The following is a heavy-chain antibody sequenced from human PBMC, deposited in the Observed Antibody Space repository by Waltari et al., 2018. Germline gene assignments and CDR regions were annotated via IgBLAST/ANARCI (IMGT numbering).Heavy chain of an antibody. CDR1: GFPFSSYA. J-gene: IGHJ4*02. V-gene: IGHV3-30-3*01. CDR3: ANWNYGGY. D-gene: IGHD1-7*01. CDR2: ISYDGSNK. Sequence: QVQLVESGGGVVQPGRSLRLSCAASGFPFSSYAMHWVRQAPGKGLEWVAVISYDGSNKYYADSVKGRFTISRDNSKNTLYLQMNSLRAEDTAVCYCANWNYGGYWGQGTLVTVSS.